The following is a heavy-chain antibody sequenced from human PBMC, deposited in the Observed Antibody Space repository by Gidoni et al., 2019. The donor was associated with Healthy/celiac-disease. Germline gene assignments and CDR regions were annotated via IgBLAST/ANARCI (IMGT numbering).Heavy chain of an antibody. CDR2: IWYDGSNK. CDR3: ARGGGSGWSIDY. V-gene: IGHV3-33*01. J-gene: IGHJ4*02. D-gene: IGHD6-19*01. Sequence: QVQLVESGGGVVQPGRSLSLSCAASGFTFSSYGMHWVRQAPGKGLEWVAVIWYDGSNKYYADSVKGRFTISRDNSKNTLYLQMNSLRAEDTTVYYCARGGGSGWSIDYWGQGTLVTVSS. CDR1: GFTFSSYG.